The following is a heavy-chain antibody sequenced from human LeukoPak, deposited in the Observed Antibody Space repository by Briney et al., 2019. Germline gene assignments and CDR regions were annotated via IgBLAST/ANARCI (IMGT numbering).Heavy chain of an antibody. CDR3: ARSLGPVYYYGMDV. CDR1: GGTFSSYA. J-gene: IGHJ6*02. Sequence: SVKVSCKASGGTFSSYAISWVRQAPGQGLEWTGGIIPIFGTANYAQKFQGRVTITADESTSTAYMELSSLRSEDTAVYYCARSLGPVYYYGMDVWGQGTTVTVSS. V-gene: IGHV1-69*13. CDR2: IIPIFGTA.